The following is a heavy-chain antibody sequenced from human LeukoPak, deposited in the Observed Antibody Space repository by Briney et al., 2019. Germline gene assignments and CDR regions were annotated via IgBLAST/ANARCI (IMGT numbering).Heavy chain of an antibody. J-gene: IGHJ4*02. Sequence: SETLSLTSAVSGGSLATGGYSWSWIRQPPGTGLEWIGYIYHSGSTHYSPSIMSRVTISLDRSKNQFSLTVNSVTAADTAIYYCARGPMVRGVITPFDYWGQGTLVTVSS. CDR1: GGSLATGGYS. D-gene: IGHD3-10*01. CDR2: IYHSGST. CDR3: ARGPMVRGVITPFDY. V-gene: IGHV4-30-2*01.